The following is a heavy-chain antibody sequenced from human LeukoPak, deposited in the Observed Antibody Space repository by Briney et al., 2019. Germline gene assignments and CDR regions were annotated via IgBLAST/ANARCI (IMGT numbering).Heavy chain of an antibody. CDR1: GVTFDGYG. CDR2: INWNGAII. D-gene: IGHD4-17*01. J-gene: IGHJ4*02. CDR3: ARLGDYADFDN. V-gene: IGHV3-20*04. Sequence: GGSLRLSCAASGVTFDGYGMSWVRQVLGKGLEWVSGINWNGAIIAYADSVKGRFTISRDNAKNSLYLQMNSLRAEDTAVYYCARLGDYADFDNWGQGTLVTVSS.